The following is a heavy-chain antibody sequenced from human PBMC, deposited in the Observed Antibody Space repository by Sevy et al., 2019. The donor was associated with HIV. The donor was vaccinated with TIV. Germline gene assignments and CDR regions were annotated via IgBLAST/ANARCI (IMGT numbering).Heavy chain of an antibody. D-gene: IGHD2-8*01. V-gene: IGHV3-23*01. CDR3: AREGCTKPHDY. CDR2: LSFGCGEI. CDR1: GFTFSKYS. J-gene: IGHJ4*02. Sequence: GGSLRLPCAASGFTFSKYSMSWVRQPPGKGLEWVSTLSFGCGEINYADSVKGRFTISRDNSKSSVYLQMNNRRPEDTAVYYCAREGCTKPHDYWGQGTLVTVSS.